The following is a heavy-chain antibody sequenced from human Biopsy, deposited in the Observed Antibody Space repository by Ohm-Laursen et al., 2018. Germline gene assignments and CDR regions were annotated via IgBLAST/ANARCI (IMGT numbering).Heavy chain of an antibody. CDR3: ARGSNDFGGLYFHR. V-gene: IGHV4-59*11. CDR2: ISYTGYT. CDR1: GGSFTGHY. Sequence: PSQTLSLTCTVSGGSFTGHYWSWIRQPPGQGLEWIGHISYTGYTSYNASLKSRVTISVDTSRNHFSLRLSSLTAADTAVYYCARGSNDFGGLYFHRWGQGTLLTVSS. D-gene: IGHD4-23*01. J-gene: IGHJ4*02.